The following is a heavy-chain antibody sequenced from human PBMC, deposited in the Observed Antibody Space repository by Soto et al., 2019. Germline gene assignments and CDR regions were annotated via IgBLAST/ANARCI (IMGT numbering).Heavy chain of an antibody. CDR1: DGTIRSRGYH. CDR2: IYYSGST. CDR3: ASQVDYSGYPVSNWSDP. J-gene: IGHJ5*02. V-gene: IGHV4-39*01. D-gene: IGHD5-12*01. Sequence: PLETKLHPHTVSDGTIRSRGYHRGRKSQPPGKGLEWIGSIYYSGSTYSNPSLTSRVTISLATSKNQFSLNLSSVTAADTAVYYCASQVDYSGYPVSNWSDPWGQGTLVTVSP.